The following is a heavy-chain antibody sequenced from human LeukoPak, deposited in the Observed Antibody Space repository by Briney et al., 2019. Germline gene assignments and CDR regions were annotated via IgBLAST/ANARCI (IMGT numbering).Heavy chain of an antibody. CDR3: ALSFIVVAFDAFGI. V-gene: IGHV4-39*01. CDR2: VYYIGST. J-gene: IGHJ3*02. CDR1: GGSFRSSSYF. Sequence: PSETLSLTCNVSGGSFRSSSYFWAWIRQSPGKGLEWVATVYYIGSTYYNPSLKRRVPISVDTSKHPFSLKLSSVTAAHTAVYYCALSFIVVAFDAFGIWGQGPMVTVSS. D-gene: IGHD3-22*01.